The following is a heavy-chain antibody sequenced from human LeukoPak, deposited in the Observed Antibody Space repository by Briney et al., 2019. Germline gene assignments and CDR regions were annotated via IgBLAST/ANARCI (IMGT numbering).Heavy chain of an antibody. V-gene: IGHV3-30*02. J-gene: IGHJ4*02. Sequence: GGSLRLSCATSGFTFSTYAMHWVRQAPGKGLEWVAFIRSDGSNKYYEDSVKGRFTISRDNSKNTLYLQMNSLRAEDTAIYYCASKVVDNCDYWGQGTLVTASS. CDR3: ASKVVDNCDY. D-gene: IGHD3-22*01. CDR1: GFTFSTYA. CDR2: IRSDGSNK.